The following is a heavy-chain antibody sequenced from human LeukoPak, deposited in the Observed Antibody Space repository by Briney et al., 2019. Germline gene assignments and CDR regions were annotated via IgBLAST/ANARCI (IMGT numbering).Heavy chain of an antibody. CDR2: ISSSSSYI. V-gene: IGHV3-21*01. Sequence: GGSLRLSCAASGFTFSSYSMNWVRQAPGKGLEWVSSISSSSSYIYYADSVKGRFTISRDNGKNSLYLQMNSLRAEDTAVYYCARDSQLALGLSIAAASDYWGQGTLVTVSS. CDR3: ARDSQLALGLSIAAASDY. D-gene: IGHD6-13*01. CDR1: GFTFSSYS. J-gene: IGHJ4*02.